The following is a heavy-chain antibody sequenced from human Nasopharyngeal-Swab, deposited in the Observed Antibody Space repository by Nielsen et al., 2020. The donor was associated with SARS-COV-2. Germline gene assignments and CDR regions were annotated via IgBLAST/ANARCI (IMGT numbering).Heavy chain of an antibody. D-gene: IGHD2-15*01. CDR3: ARRVGYCSGGSCYFDY. CDR1: GYSFTSYW. V-gene: IGHV5-51*01. Sequence: GESLKISCQGSGYSFTSYWIGWVRQIPGKGLEWMGIIYPGDSDTRYSPSFQGQVTISADKSISTAYLQWSSLKASDTAMYYCARRVGYCSGGSCYFDYWGQGTLVTVSS. J-gene: IGHJ4*02. CDR2: IYPGDSDT.